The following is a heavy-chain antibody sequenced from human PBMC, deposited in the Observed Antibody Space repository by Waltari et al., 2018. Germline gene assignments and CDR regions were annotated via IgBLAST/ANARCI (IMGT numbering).Heavy chain of an antibody. Sequence: QLQLQESGSGLVKPSQTLSLTCAVSGGSISSGGYSWSWIRQPPGKGLEWIGYIYHSGSTYYTPSLKSLVTISVDRSKNQFSLKLSSVTAADTAVYYCARETPERAAGAFDIWGQGTMVTVSS. CDR2: IYHSGST. V-gene: IGHV4-30-2*01. CDR3: ARETPERAAGAFDI. J-gene: IGHJ3*02. CDR1: GGSISSGGYS. D-gene: IGHD6-19*01.